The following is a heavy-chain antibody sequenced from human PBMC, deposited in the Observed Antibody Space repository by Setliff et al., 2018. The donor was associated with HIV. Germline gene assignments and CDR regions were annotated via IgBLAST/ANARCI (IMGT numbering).Heavy chain of an antibody. J-gene: IGHJ6*03. CDR1: GGSISISSYY. CDR2: IYYSGIT. Sequence: SETLSLTCTVSGGSISISSYYWGWIRQPPGRGLEWIGSIYYSGITYYNPSLKSRLTMSVDTSKNQFSLKLSSVTAADTAVYYCARLGYCSRTTCYGYYYMDVWGKGTTVTVSS. V-gene: IGHV4-39*01. CDR3: ARLGYCSRTTCYGYYYMDV. D-gene: IGHD2-2*01.